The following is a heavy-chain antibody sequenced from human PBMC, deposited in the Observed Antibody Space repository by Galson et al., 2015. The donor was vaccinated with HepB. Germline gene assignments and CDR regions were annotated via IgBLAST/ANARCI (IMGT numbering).Heavy chain of an antibody. J-gene: IGHJ4*02. CDR3: GFLRGNDFKPLDC. D-gene: IGHD5-12*01. V-gene: IGHV3-48*04. CDR1: TFIFSTYS. CDR2: ISSSSTTI. Sequence: SLRLSCAASTFIFSTYSMNWVRQAPGKGLEWVSYISSSSTTIYYADSVKGRFTISRDNAKKSLYLQMNSLRADDTAVYYCGFLRGNDFKPLDCWGQGTLVTVSS.